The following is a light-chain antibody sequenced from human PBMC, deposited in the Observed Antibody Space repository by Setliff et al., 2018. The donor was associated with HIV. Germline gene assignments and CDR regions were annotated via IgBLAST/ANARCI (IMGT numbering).Light chain of an antibody. CDR1: SSDIGGYNY. V-gene: IGLV2-14*01. Sequence: QSALTQPASMSGSPGQSITISCTGTSSDIGGYNYVSWYQHHPGKAPKIMIYDVSNRPSGVSNRFSGSKSGNTASLTISGLQADDEADYYCSSYSTSNTPSVIFGGGTKATVL. CDR3: SSYSTSNTPSVI. J-gene: IGLJ2*01. CDR2: DVS.